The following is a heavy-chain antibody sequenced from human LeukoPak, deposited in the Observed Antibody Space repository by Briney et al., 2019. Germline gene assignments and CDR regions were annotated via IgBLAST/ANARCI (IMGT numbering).Heavy chain of an antibody. CDR3: ARDPTVVAAAAGYFDY. Sequence: GGSLRLSCAASGFTFSSYAMHWVRQAPGKGLEWVAVISYDGSNKYYADSVKGRFTISRDNAKNSLYLQMNSLRAEDTAVYYCARDPTVVAAAAGYFDYWGQGTLVTVSS. V-gene: IGHV3-30*07. CDR1: GFTFSSYA. CDR2: ISYDGSNK. J-gene: IGHJ4*02. D-gene: IGHD6-13*01.